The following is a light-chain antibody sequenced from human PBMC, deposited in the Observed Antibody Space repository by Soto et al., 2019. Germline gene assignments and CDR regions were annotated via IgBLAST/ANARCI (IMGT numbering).Light chain of an antibody. CDR3: SSYAGTNNYV. V-gene: IGLV2-14*01. CDR1: SSDIGADDF. J-gene: IGLJ1*01. CDR2: EVT. Sequence: QSALTQPASVSGSPGQSITISCTGTSSDIGADDFVSWYQHHPDKTPKLIIFEVTYRPTGISHRFSASKSGNTASLTISGLEAEDEAFYYCSSYAGTNNYVVGIGTKLTVL.